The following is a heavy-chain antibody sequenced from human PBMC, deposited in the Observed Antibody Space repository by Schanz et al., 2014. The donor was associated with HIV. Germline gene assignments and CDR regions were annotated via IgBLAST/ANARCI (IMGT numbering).Heavy chain of an antibody. Sequence: EVQLLEAGGGLVQPGGSLRLSCAVSGLTFRNYWMAWVRQAPGKGLEWVANIKEDGSEKYHADSVKGRFTISRDNAKNSLFLQMESLGAEDTAVYYCARDKSGITSFGVVNGYYYSMDLWGLGTTVTVS. CDR2: IKEDGSEK. CDR1: GLTFRNYW. J-gene: IGHJ6*02. CDR3: ARDKSGITSFGVVNGYYYSMDL. V-gene: IGHV3-7*01. D-gene: IGHD3-3*01.